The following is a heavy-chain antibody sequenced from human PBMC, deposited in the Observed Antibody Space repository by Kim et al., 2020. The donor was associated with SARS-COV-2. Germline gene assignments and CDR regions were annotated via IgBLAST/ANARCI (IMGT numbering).Heavy chain of an antibody. CDR3: ARDPLTALGY. CDR2: ISGSGNTI. Sequence: GGSLRLSCAASGFTFSDYYMSWIRQAPGKGLEWISYISGSGNTIYYADSMKGRFTISRDNAKNSLYLQMNSLRAEDTALYFCARDPLTALGYWGHGTLVTVSS. D-gene: IGHD7-27*01. V-gene: IGHV3-11*01. CDR1: GFTFSDYY. J-gene: IGHJ4*01.